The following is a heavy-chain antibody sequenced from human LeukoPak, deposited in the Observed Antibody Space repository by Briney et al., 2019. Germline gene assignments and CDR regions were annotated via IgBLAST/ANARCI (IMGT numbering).Heavy chain of an antibody. CDR1: AFTSDDYA. CDR3: AKDNDTCGSESYGAFDI. Sequence: GGSLRLSCAASAFTSDDYAMHWIRQAPRKGLEWVSGISRISGSIGYADSVKGRFTISRDNAKHSMYLQMNSLSAEDTALYYCAKDNDTCGSESYGAFDIWGQGTMVTVSS. J-gene: IGHJ3*02. CDR2: ISRISGSI. V-gene: IGHV3-9*02. D-gene: IGHD3-10*01.